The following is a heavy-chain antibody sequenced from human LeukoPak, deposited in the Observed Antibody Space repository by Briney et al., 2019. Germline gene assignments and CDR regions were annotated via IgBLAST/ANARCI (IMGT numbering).Heavy chain of an antibody. CDR2: INQSGST. D-gene: IGHD4/OR15-4a*01. Sequence: SETLSLTCAVSGGPFSAYWSWIRQPPGKGLEWIGEINQSGSTNYNPSLKSRVIISVDTSKNQFSLKLSSVTAADTAVYYCARRARGPRFDPWGQGTLVIVSS. CDR3: ARRARGPRFDP. V-gene: IGHV4-34*01. CDR1: GGPFSAY. J-gene: IGHJ5*02.